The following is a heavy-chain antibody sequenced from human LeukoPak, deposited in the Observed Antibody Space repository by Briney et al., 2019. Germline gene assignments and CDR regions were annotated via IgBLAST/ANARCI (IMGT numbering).Heavy chain of an antibody. D-gene: IGHD6-13*01. CDR2: INHSGST. CDR3: ARLRAAAAGRYYFDY. Sequence: PSETLSLTCAVYGGSFSGYYWSWIRQPPGKGLVWIGEINHSGSTNYNPSLKSRVTISVDTSKNQFSLKLSSVTAADTAVYYCARLRAAAAGRYYFDYWGQGTLVTVSS. V-gene: IGHV4-34*01. CDR1: GGSFSGYY. J-gene: IGHJ4*02.